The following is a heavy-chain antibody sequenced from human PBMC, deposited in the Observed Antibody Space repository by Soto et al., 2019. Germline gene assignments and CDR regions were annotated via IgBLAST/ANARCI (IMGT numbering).Heavy chain of an antibody. CDR2: ISYDGSNK. CDR3: ARGQDQQLAYYYYYMDV. Sequence: GGSLRLSCAASGFTFSSYAMHWVRQAPGKGLEWVAVISYDGSNKYYADSVKGRFTISRDNSKNTLYLQMNSLRAEDTAVYYCARGQDQQLAYYYYYMDVWGKGTMVTVSS. D-gene: IGHD6-13*01. V-gene: IGHV3-30*04. J-gene: IGHJ6*03. CDR1: GFTFSSYA.